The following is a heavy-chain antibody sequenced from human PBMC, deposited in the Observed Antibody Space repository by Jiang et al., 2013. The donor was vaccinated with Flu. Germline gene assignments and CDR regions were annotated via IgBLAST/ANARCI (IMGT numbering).Heavy chain of an antibody. D-gene: IGHD5-24*01. CDR3: ARHGSAKSRMDV. V-gene: IGHV4-38-2*01. Sequence: GSGLVKPSETLSLTCAVSGYSISSGYYWGWIRQPPGKGLEWIGSIYHSGSTYYNPSLKSRVTISVDTSKNQFSLKLSSVTAADTAVYYCARHGSAKSRMDVWGKGTTVTVSS. CDR1: GYSISSGYY. J-gene: IGHJ6*04. CDR2: IYHSGST.